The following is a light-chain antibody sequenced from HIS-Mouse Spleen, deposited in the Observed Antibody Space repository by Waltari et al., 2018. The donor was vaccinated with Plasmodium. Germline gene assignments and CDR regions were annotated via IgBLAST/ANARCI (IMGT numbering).Light chain of an antibody. V-gene: IGLV3-10*01. CDR3: YSTGSSGNHRV. CDR2: EDS. CDR1: ALPKNY. Sequence: SYELTQPPSVSVSPGQTARITCSGDALPKNYAYWYQQKSVQAPVLVIYEDSKRPSGRPARISGSSSGTMATLTSSGAQVEDEADYYCYSTGSSGNHRVFGGGTKLTVL. J-gene: IGLJ3*02.